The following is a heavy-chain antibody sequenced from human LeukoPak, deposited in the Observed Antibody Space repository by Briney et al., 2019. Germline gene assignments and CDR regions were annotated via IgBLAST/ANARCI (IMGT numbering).Heavy chain of an antibody. Sequence: SETLPLTCTVSGGSISSSSYYWGWIRQPPGKGLEWVGTIYYTGSTYYNPSLKSRVTISVDTSKNQCSLKLSSVTAADTAVYYCARRRGWYPVDYWGQGTLVTVSS. CDR1: GGSISSSSYY. J-gene: IGHJ4*02. CDR2: IYYTGST. CDR3: ARRRGWYPVDY. D-gene: IGHD6-19*01. V-gene: IGHV4-39*01.